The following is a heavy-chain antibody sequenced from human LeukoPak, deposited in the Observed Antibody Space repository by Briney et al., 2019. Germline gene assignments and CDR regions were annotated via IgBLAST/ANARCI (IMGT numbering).Heavy chain of an antibody. J-gene: IGHJ5*02. CDR2: MNPNSGNT. CDR1: GYTLTELS. CDR3: ARGVHNYDTSAYSPTFRPYNWFDP. Sequence: ASVKVSCKVSGYTLTELSMHWVRQATGQGLEWMGWMNPNSGNTGFAQKFQGRVTMTRNTSRSTAYMELGSLRSEDTAVYYCARGVHNYDTSAYSPTFRPYNWFDPWGQGTLVTVSS. D-gene: IGHD3-22*01. V-gene: IGHV1-8*01.